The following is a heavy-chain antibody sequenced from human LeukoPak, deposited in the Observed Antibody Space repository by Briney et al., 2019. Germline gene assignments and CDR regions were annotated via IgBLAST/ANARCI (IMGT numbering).Heavy chain of an antibody. CDR3: ATAMPYSSSWSWGVYYYGMDV. CDR1: GYTLTELS. D-gene: IGHD6-13*01. Sequence: ASVKVSCKVSGYTLTELSMHWARQAPGNGLEWMGGFDPEDGETIYAQKFQGRVTMTEDTSTDTAYMELSSLRSEDTAVYYCATAMPYSSSWSWGVYYYGMDVWGQGTTVTVSS. CDR2: FDPEDGET. V-gene: IGHV1-24*01. J-gene: IGHJ6*02.